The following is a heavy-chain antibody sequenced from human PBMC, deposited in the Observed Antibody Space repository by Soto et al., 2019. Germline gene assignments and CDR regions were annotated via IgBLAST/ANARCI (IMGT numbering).Heavy chain of an antibody. Sequence: QVQLEQSGAEVKKTGASVRVSCEVSGYSITTYGTSWVRQAPGQGLEWMGWISGYNGKTRYAQKFQGRFTMTTDASTSTAYMELKSLRIDNTAIYFCARDRVGRATVVPDDAFDIWGQGTMVTVSS. J-gene: IGHJ3*02. CDR2: ISGYNGKT. V-gene: IGHV1-18*01. D-gene: IGHD2-15*01. CDR1: GYSITTYG. CDR3: ARDRVGRATVVPDDAFDI.